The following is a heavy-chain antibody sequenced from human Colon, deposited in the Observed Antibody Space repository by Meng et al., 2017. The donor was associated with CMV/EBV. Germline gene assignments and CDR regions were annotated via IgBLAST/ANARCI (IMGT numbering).Heavy chain of an antibody. J-gene: IGHJ4*02. CDR2: ISPYSAQT. D-gene: IGHD3-3*01. Sequence: ASVTVSCKASGYTFSTFGISWVRQAPGQGPEWMGWISPYSAQTKSAQKFQGRVTLTTDTSTSTAYMDLRSLRSDDTAVYYCVRSLDDASGQFRDYWGQGTPVTVSS. CDR3: VRSLDDASGQFRDY. CDR1: GYTFSTFG. V-gene: IGHV1-18*01.